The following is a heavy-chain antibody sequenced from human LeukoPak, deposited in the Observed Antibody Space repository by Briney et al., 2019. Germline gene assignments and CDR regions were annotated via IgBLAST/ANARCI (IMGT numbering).Heavy chain of an antibody. V-gene: IGHV3-23*01. CDR2: ISGSGGST. D-gene: IGHD2-15*01. J-gene: IGHJ4*02. CDR1: GFTFSNYA. Sequence: GGSLRLSCAASGFTFSNYAMSWVRQAPGKGLEWVSAISGSGGSTYYADSVKGRFTISRDNSKNTLYLQMNSLRAEDTAVYYCAKAFVGYCSGGSCYIMLDYWGQGTLVTVSS. CDR3: AKAFVGYCSGGSCYIMLDY.